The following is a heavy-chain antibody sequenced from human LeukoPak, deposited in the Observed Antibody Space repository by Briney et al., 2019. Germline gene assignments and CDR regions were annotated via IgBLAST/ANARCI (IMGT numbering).Heavy chain of an antibody. Sequence: SETLSLTCTVSGGSISSGGYYWSWIRQHPGKGLEWIGYIYYSGSTYYNPSLKSRVTISVDTSKNQFSLKLSSVTAADTAVYYCARDNDGSGSYIDYWGQGTLVTVSS. CDR3: ARDNDGSGSYIDY. D-gene: IGHD3-10*01. J-gene: IGHJ4*02. CDR2: IYYSGST. CDR1: GGSISSGGYY. V-gene: IGHV4-31*03.